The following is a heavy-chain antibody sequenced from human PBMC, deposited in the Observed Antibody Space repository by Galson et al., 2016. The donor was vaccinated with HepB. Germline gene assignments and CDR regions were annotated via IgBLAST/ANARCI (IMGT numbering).Heavy chain of an antibody. CDR1: GDSVTSDNTC. Sequence: CAISGDSVTSDNTCWNWIRQSPSRGLEWLGRTYYRSKWFSDYADSVKSRITVTSDTSKNQFSLQLDSVTPDDTATYFCTRGYMQNGMNVWGQGTTVTVS. CDR3: TRGYMQNGMNV. J-gene: IGHJ6*02. D-gene: IGHD5-24*01. V-gene: IGHV6-1*01. CDR2: TYYRSKWFS.